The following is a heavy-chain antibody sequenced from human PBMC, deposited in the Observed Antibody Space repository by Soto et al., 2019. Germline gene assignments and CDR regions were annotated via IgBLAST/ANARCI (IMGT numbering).Heavy chain of an antibody. CDR3: ARVPDR. D-gene: IGHD2-2*01. CDR1: GGSISSGGYS. Sequence: VTPSETLSLTCAVSGGSISSGGYSWSWIRQPPGKGLEWIGYIYHSGSTYYNPSLKSRVTISVDRSKNQFSLKLSSVTAADTAVYYCARVPDRWGQGTLVTVSS. CDR2: IYHSGST. J-gene: IGHJ5*02. V-gene: IGHV4-30-2*01.